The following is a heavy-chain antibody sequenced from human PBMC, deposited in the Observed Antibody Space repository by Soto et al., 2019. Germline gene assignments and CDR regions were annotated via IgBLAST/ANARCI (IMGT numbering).Heavy chain of an antibody. V-gene: IGHV1-2*02. CDR1: GYTFTGYY. CDR3: ARDLHHYCDSSGYYENWFDP. CDR2: INPNSGGT. D-gene: IGHD3-22*01. Sequence: GASVKVSCKASGYTFTGYYMHWVRQAPGQGLEWMGWINPNSGGTNYAQKFQGRVTMTRDTSISTAYMELSRLRSDDTAVYYCARDLHHYCDSSGYYENWFDPWGQGTLVTVSS. J-gene: IGHJ5*02.